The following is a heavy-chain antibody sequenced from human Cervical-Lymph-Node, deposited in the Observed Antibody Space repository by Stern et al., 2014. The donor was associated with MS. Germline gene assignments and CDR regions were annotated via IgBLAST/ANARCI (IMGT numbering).Heavy chain of an antibody. V-gene: IGHV1-2*06. CDR3: AREEVEWHDAFDI. D-gene: IGHD3-3*01. Sequence: DQLGESWAEVKKPGASVKVSCKASGYTSSSYCMNCVRQAPGKGPELVGRINPKSDDANYAQKFQGSITRATDTSISTGYMDLNRLKSDDTAVYFCAREEVEWHDAFDIWGQGTMVTVSS. J-gene: IGHJ3*02. CDR1: GYTSSSYC. CDR2: INPKSDDA.